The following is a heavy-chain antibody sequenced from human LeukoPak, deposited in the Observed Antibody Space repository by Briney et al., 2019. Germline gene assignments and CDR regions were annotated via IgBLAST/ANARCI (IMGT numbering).Heavy chain of an antibody. V-gene: IGHV3-30*02. D-gene: IGHD5-12*01. J-gene: IGHJ4*02. Sequence: QAGGSLRLSCAASGFTFSSYGMHWVRQAPGKGLEWVAFIRYDGSNKYYADSVKGRFTISRDNSKNTLYLQMNSLRAEDTAVYYCAKIVDLGYDLRDYWGQGTLVTVSS. CDR1: GFTFSSYG. CDR2: IRYDGSNK. CDR3: AKIVDLGYDLRDY.